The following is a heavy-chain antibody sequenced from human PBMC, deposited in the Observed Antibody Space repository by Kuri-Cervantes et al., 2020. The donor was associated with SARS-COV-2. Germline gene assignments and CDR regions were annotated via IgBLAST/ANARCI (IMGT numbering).Heavy chain of an antibody. Sequence: GSLRLSCTVSGGSISSYYWSWIRQPAGKGLEWIGRIYTSGSTNYNPSLKSRVTISVDTSKNQFSLKLSSVTAADTAMYYCARRSPLGPGAFDIWGQGTMVTVSS. V-gene: IGHV4-4*07. CDR1: GGSISSYY. D-gene: IGHD7-27*01. J-gene: IGHJ3*02. CDR2: IYTSGST. CDR3: ARRSPLGPGAFDI.